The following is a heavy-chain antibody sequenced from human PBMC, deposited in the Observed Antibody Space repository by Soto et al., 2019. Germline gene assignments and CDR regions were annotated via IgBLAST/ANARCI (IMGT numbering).Heavy chain of an antibody. CDR3: XXXXXXXXXXX. V-gene: IGHV3-30*03. J-gene: IGHJ4*02. Sequence: QVQLVESGGGVVQPGRSLRLSCAASGFTFSSYGMHWVRQAPGKGLEWVAVISYDGTNKYYADSVKGRFTISRDNSKNALYLQMNSLXXXXXXXXXXXXXXXXXXXXXWGQGTLVTVSS. CDR1: GFTFSSYG. CDR2: ISYDGTNK.